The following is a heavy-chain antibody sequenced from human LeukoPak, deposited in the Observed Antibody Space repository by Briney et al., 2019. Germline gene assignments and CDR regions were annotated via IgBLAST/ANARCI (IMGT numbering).Heavy chain of an antibody. CDR2: ISYDGSNK. D-gene: IGHD6-13*01. J-gene: IGHJ4*02. CDR1: GFTFSSYA. Sequence: GGSLRLSCAASGFTFSSYAMRWVRQAPGKGLEWVAVISYDGSNKYYADSVKGRFTISRDNSKNTLYLQMNSLRAEDTAVYYCARESPAFAAGYDYWGQGTLVTVSS. CDR3: ARESPAFAAGYDY. V-gene: IGHV3-30-3*01.